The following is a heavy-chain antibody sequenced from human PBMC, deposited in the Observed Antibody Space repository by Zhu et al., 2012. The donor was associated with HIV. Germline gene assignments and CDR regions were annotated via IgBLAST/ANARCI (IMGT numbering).Heavy chain of an antibody. V-gene: IGHV4-38-2*01. J-gene: IGHJ5*02. CDR1: GYSISSGYY. D-gene: IGHD2-15*01. Sequence: QVQLQESGPGLVKPSETLSLTCAVSGYSISSGYYWGWIRQPPGKGLEWIGSIYHSGSTYYNPSLKSRVTISVDTSKNQFSLKLSSVTAADTAVYYCARRGYCSGGSRYWGDNWLDPWGQGTWSPVSS. CDR2: IYHSGST. CDR3: ARRGYCSGGSRYWGDNWLDP.